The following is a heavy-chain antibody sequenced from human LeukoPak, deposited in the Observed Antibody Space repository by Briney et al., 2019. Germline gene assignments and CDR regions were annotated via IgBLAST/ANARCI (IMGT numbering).Heavy chain of an antibody. CDR2: IXXRXST. Sequence: IXXRXSTNYNPSLKSRVTISVDTSKNQFSLKLSSVTAADTAVYYCARGAGAYYDSSGYHNYFDYWGQGTLVTVSS. D-gene: IGHD3-22*01. J-gene: IGHJ4*02. CDR3: ARGAGAYYDSSGYHNYFDY. V-gene: IGHV4-34*13.